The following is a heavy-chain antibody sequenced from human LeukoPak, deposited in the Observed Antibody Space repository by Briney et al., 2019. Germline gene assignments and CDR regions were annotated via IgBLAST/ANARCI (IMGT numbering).Heavy chain of an antibody. V-gene: IGHV3-48*03. CDR3: AKWGDYDVLTGYYVSDY. CDR1: GFTFGLYE. CDR2: ISNSGTTI. J-gene: IGHJ4*02. Sequence: GGSLRLSCAASGFTFGLYEMNWVRQAPGKGLEWVSYISNSGTTIYYADSVKGRFTISRDNSKNTLYLQMNSLRAEDTAVYYCAKWGDYDVLTGYYVSDYWGQGTLVTVSS. D-gene: IGHD3-9*01.